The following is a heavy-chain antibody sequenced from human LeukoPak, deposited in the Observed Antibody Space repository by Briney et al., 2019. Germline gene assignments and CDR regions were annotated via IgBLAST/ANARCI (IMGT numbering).Heavy chain of an antibody. V-gene: IGHV3-30*03. CDR1: GFTFSSYG. CDR3: ARVVGDSSGLRGLANYYYHMDV. CDR2: ISYDGSNK. J-gene: IGHJ6*03. Sequence: PGGSLRLSCAASGFTFSSYGMHWVRQAPGKGLEWVAVISYDGSNKYYADSVKGRFTISRDNSKNTLYLQMNSLRAEDTAVYYCARVVGDSSGLRGLANYYYHMDVWGKGTTVIVSS. D-gene: IGHD3-22*01.